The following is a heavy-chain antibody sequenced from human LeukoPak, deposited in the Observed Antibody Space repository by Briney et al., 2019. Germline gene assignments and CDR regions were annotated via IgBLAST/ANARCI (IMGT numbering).Heavy chain of an antibody. D-gene: IGHD4-11*01. CDR3: ARGASNYGSFWFDP. V-gene: IGHV4-31*03. Sequence: SETLSLTCTVSGGSIRSGGYYWSWIRQHPGKGLEWIGNIYYSGSTSYIPSLKSRVTISVDTSKNQFSLKLNSVTAADTAVYYCARGASNYGSFWFDPWGQGTLATVSS. CDR2: IYYSGST. CDR1: GGSIRSGGYY. J-gene: IGHJ5*02.